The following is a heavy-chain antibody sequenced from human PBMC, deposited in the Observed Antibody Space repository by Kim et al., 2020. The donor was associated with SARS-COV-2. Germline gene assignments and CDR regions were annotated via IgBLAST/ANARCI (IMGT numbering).Heavy chain of an antibody. CDR1: GFTFSSYA. CDR2: ISGSGGST. CDR3: AKAPQLIWREDYFDY. Sequence: GGSLRLSCAASGFTFSSYAMSWVRQAPGKGLEWVSAISGSGGSTYYADSVKGRFTISRDNSKNTLYLQMNSLRAEDTAVYYCAKAPQLIWREDYFDYWGQGTLVTVSS. D-gene: IGHD2-8*01. J-gene: IGHJ4*02. V-gene: IGHV3-23*01.